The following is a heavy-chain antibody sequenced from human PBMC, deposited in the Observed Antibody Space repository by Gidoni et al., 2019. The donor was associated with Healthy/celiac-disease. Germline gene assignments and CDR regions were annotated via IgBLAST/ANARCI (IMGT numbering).Heavy chain of an antibody. V-gene: IGHV3-23*01. D-gene: IGHD6-19*01. Sequence: EVQLLASGGGLVPPGGSLRLSCVASGFSFSNYAMTWARQALGRGLEWVSGVGGGGGREFYANYVRGRCTNYRDISKNALDLQMNSLRAEDTAVYHCAKALSSGWFLDCWGHGSLVTVSS. J-gene: IGHJ4*01. CDR3: AKALSSGWFLDC. CDR2: VGGGGGRE. CDR1: GFSFSNYA.